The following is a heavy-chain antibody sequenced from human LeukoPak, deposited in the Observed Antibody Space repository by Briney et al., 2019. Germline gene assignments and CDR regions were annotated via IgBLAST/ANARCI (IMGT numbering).Heavy chain of an antibody. CDR3: ARNPGIQLWLYVDY. CDR2: IIPIFGTA. V-gene: IGHV1-69*06. J-gene: IGHJ4*02. Sequence: SVKVSCKASGGTFSSYAISWVRQAPGQGLEWMGGIIPIFGTANYAQKFQGRVTITADKSTSTAYMELSSLRSEDTAVYYCARNPGIQLWLYVDYWGQGTLVTVSS. CDR1: GGTFSSYA. D-gene: IGHD5-18*01.